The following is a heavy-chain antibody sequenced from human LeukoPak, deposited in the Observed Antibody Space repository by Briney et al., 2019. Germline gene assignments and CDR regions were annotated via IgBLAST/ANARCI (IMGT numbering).Heavy chain of an antibody. Sequence: GGSLRLSCAASGFTFSSYAMSWVRQAPGKGLEWVSGLSDAGSRIYYADSVKGRFTISRGNSKNTLYLQMNSLRAEDTALYYCAKDYKVTRGDFFDYWGQGALVTVSS. CDR3: AKDYKVTRGDFFDY. CDR2: LSDAGSRI. D-gene: IGHD4-11*01. J-gene: IGHJ4*02. V-gene: IGHV3-23*01. CDR1: GFTFSSYA.